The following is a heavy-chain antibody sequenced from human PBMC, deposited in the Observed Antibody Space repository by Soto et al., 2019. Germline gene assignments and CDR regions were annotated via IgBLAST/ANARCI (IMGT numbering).Heavy chain of an antibody. D-gene: IGHD2-21*02. CDR3: ARGYCGGDCYSYNWFDP. CDR1: GGSISSYY. CDR2: IYYSGST. J-gene: IGHJ5*02. Sequence: QVQLQESGPGLVKPSETLSLTCTVSGGSISSYYWSWIRQPPGKGLEWIGYIYYSGSTNYNPSLKSLVTISVDTSKNQFSLKLSSVTAADTAVYYCARGYCGGDCYSYNWFDPWGQGTLVTVSS. V-gene: IGHV4-59*01.